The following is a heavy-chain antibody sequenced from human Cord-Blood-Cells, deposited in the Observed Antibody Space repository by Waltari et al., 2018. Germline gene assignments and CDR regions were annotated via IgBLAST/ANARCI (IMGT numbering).Heavy chain of an antibody. J-gene: IGHJ6*02. CDR2: IYGGGST. CDR1: GFTVSSNY. V-gene: IGHV3-53*02. Sequence: EVQLVETGGGLIQPGGSLRLSCAASGFTVSSNYMSWVRQAPGKGLGWVSVIYGGGSTYYADSVKGRFTISRDNSKNTLYLQMNSLRAEDTAVYYCARVPWYYYGMDVWGQGTTVTVSS. CDR3: ARVPWYYYGMDV.